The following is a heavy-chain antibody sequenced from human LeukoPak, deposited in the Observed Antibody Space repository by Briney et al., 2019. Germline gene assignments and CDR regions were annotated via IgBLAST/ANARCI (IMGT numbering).Heavy chain of an antibody. CDR1: GFTFSSYG. J-gene: IGHJ6*02. CDR2: IWYDGSNK. V-gene: IGHV3-33*01. CDR3: ARDPYTVTNYYYYGMDV. Sequence: GGSLILSCAASGFTFSSYGMHWVRQAPGKGLEWVAVIWYDGSNKYYADSVKGRFTISRDNSKNTLYLQMNSLRAEDTAVYYCARDPYTVTNYYYYGMDVWGQGTTGTVSS. D-gene: IGHD4-17*01.